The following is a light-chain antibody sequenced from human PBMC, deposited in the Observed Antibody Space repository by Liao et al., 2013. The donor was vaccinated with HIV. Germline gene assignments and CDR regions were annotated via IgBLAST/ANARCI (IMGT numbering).Light chain of an antibody. V-gene: IGLV3-25*03. CDR1: ALPLQY. J-gene: IGLJ3*02. CDR2: KDT. Sequence: SYELTQPPSVSVSPGQTARIPCSGDALPLQYVYWYQQKPGQAPIVVIHKDTARPTRIPGRFSGSTSGTTVTLTISGVQTEDEAVYYCQSADSSGTCPVFGGGTKLTVL. CDR3: QSADSSGTCPV.